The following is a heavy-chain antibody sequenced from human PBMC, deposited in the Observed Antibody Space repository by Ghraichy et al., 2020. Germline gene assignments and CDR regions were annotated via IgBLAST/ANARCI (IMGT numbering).Heavy chain of an antibody. CDR2: ISGSGIST. V-gene: IGHV3-23*01. CDR3: AKVHSSGWYQVKSGPFDY. D-gene: IGHD6-19*01. J-gene: IGHJ4*02. Sequence: GESLNISCAASGFTLSNYAMGWVRQAPGKGLECVSSISGSGISTYYADSVKGRFTISRDNSKNTLYLQMNSLRSEDTAVYYCAKVHSSGWYQVKSGPFDYWGQGILATVSS. CDR1: GFTLSNYA.